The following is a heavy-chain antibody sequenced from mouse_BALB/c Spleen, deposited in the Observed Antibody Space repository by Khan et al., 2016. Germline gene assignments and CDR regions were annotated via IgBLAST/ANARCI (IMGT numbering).Heavy chain of an antibody. J-gene: IGHJ3*01. CDR1: GFTFSNYW. D-gene: IGHD3-1*01. CDR3: TRQLGLAY. V-gene: IGHV6-6*02. Sequence: EVKLEVSGGGLVQPGGSMKLSCVASGFTFSNYWMNWVRQSPEKGLEWVAEIRLKSNNYATHYAESVKGRFTISRDDSKSSVYLQMNNLRAEDTGMYYCTRQLGLAYWGQGTLVTVSA. CDR2: IRLKSNNYAT.